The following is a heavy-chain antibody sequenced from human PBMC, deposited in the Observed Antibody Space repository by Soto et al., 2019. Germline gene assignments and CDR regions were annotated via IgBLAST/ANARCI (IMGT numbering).Heavy chain of an antibody. CDR2: IWYDGSNK. J-gene: IGHJ6*02. CDR3: ARGSYDFWSGYYRRSYYYGMDV. V-gene: IGHV3-33*01. CDR1: GFTFSSYG. Sequence: GGSLRLSCAASGFTFSSYGMHWVRQAPGKGLEWVAVIWYDGSNKYYADSVKGRFTISRDNSKNTLYLQMNSLRAEDTAVYYCARGSYDFWSGYYRRSYYYGMDVWGQGTTVTVPS. D-gene: IGHD3-3*01.